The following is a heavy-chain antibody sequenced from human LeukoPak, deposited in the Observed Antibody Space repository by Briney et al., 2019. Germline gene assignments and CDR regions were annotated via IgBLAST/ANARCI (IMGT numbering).Heavy chain of an antibody. V-gene: IGHV3-23*01. CDR3: AKLRFYFDTSGLTPLYYFDY. J-gene: IGHJ4*02. D-gene: IGHD3-22*01. CDR1: GFTFNSYA. CDR2: ISDNGGST. Sequence: PGGSLRLSCAASGFTFNSYAMSWVRQGPGKGLEWVSGISDNGGSTYYADSVKGRFTISRDNSRNTLYLQMNSLRAEDTAVYYCAKLRFYFDTSGLTPLYYFDYWGQGTLVTVSS.